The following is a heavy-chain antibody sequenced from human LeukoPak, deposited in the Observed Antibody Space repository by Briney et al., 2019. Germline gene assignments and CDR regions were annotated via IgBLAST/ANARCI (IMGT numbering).Heavy chain of an antibody. CDR2: ISSNGGST. V-gene: IGHV3-64*01. D-gene: IGHD5-24*01. J-gene: IGHJ4*02. CDR1: GFTFSSYA. Sequence: GGSLRLSCAASGFTFSSYAMHWVRQAPGKGLEYVSAISSNGGSTYYANSVKGRFTISRDNSKNTLYLQMGSLRAEDTAVYYCAKGGVRRDGYNGGIDYWGQGTLVTVSS. CDR3: AKGGVRRDGYNGGIDY.